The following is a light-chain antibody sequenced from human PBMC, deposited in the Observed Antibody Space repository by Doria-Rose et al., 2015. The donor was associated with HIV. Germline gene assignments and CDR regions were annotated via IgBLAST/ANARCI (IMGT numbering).Light chain of an antibody. Sequence: SLSASVGDRVTITCRASQGISDSLAWYQQKPGKAPKLLLYAASRLDSGVPSRFSGSGSGTVYTLTISCLQPEGFATYYCQHYYNPPATFGGGTKVDIK. CDR3: QHYYNPPAT. J-gene: IGKJ4*01. CDR1: QGISDS. CDR2: AAS. V-gene: IGKV1-NL1*01.